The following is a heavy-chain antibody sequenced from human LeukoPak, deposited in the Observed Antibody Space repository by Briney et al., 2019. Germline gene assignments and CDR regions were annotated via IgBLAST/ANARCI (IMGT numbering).Heavy chain of an antibody. CDR2: IYYSGST. J-gene: IGHJ4*02. V-gene: IGHV4-59*08. Sequence: SSETLSLTCTVSGGSISSYYWSWIRQPPGKGLEWIGYIYYSGSTNYNPSLKSRVTISVDTSNNQFSLKLNSVTAADTAVYYCATAENSSGWFGYRGQGTLVTVSS. CDR1: GGSISSYY. CDR3: ATAENSSGWFGY. D-gene: IGHD6-19*01.